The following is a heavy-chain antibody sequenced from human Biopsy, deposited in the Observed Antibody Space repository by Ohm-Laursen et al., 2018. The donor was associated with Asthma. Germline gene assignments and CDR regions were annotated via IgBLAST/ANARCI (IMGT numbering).Heavy chain of an antibody. CDR2: ISYDGNHK. V-gene: IGHV3-30*03. D-gene: IGHD2-15*01. Sequence: SLRLSCTAPGFSLSDYYMSWIRQAPGKGLEWVAVISYDGNHKFYEDSVKGRFTISRDNSKNSLYLQMNSLRAEDTAVYYCARDVDLRSVYWGQGTLVTVSS. J-gene: IGHJ4*02. CDR1: GFSLSDYY. CDR3: ARDVDLRSVY.